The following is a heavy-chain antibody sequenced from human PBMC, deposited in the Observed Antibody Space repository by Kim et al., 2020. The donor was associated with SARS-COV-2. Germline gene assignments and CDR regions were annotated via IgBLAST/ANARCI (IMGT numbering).Heavy chain of an antibody. V-gene: IGHV3-33*01. Sequence: GGSLRLSCAASGFTFSNYGMHWVRQAPGKGLEWVAVTWYDGTNKYYADSVKGRFTISRDNSKNTLYLQMNSLRAEDTAVYYCARDPRIVGATLGWFDPWGQGTLVTVSS. CDR2: TWYDGTNK. J-gene: IGHJ5*02. CDR1: GFTFSNYG. D-gene: IGHD1-26*01. CDR3: ARDPRIVGATLGWFDP.